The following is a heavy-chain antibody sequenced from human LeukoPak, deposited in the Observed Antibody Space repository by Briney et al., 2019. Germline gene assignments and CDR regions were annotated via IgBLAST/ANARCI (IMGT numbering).Heavy chain of an antibody. CDR1: GYTFGSYW. V-gene: IGHV3-74*01. CDR2: INNDGSST. D-gene: IGHD3-16*01. Sequence: SGGSLRLSCAASGYTFGSYWMYWVRQAPGKGLVWVSRINNDGSSTIYADSVKGRFTISRDNAKNTLYLQMNSLRDDDTAVYYCVRDNGGEHLWGQGTLVTVSP. J-gene: IGHJ4*02. CDR3: VRDNGGEHL.